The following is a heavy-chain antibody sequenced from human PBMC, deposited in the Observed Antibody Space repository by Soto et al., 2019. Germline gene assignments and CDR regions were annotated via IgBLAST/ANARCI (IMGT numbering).Heavy chain of an antibody. Sequence: ASVKVSCKASGYTFTSYGIGWVRQAPGQGLEWMGWISAYNGNTNYAQKLQGRVTMTTDTSTSTAYMELRSLRSDDTAVYYCARDHPGKSRTSAYYGMDVWGQGTTVTVSS. CDR1: GYTFTSYG. CDR2: ISAYNGNT. V-gene: IGHV1-18*01. D-gene: IGHD3-10*01. J-gene: IGHJ6*02. CDR3: ARDHPGKSRTSAYYGMDV.